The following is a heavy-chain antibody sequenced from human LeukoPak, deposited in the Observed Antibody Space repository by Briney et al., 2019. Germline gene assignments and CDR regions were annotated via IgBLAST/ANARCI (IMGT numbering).Heavy chain of an antibody. CDR1: GGSISSGNYY. CDR3: AGLVGRYSSGLYYYYFDY. V-gene: IGHV4-30-4*01. Sequence: SQTLSLTCTVSGGSISSGNYYWSWVRQPPGKGLEWIGEMYLSGTTHSNPSVKSRVTISIDKSKNQFFLNLSSVTAADTAVYYCAGLVGRYSSGLYYYYFDYWGQGTLVTVSS. J-gene: IGHJ4*02. D-gene: IGHD3-22*01. CDR2: MYLSGTT.